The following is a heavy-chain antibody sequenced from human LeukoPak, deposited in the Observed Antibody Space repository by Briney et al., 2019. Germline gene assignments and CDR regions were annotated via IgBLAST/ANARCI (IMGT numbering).Heavy chain of an antibody. CDR1: GGSFSGDY. CDR2: INHSGST. CDR3: ARYYGYFSYYFDY. D-gene: IGHD3-10*01. Sequence: SETLSLTCAVYGGSFSGDYWSWIRQPPGKGLEWIGEINHSGSTNYNPSLKSRVTISVDTSKNQFSLKLSSVTAADTAVYYCARYYGYFSYYFDYWGQGTLVTVSS. J-gene: IGHJ4*02. V-gene: IGHV4-34*01.